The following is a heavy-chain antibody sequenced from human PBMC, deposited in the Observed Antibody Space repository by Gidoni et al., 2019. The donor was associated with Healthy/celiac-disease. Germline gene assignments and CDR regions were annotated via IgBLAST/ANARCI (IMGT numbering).Heavy chain of an antibody. J-gene: IGHJ6*02. Sequence: EVQLVESGGGLVKPGGSLRLSCAASGFTFSSYSMNWVRQAPGKGLEWVSSISSSSSYIYYADSVKGRFTISRDNAKNSLYLQMNSLRAEDTAVYYCARDLISSSWYSGDYYDYGMDVWGQGTTVTVSS. CDR1: GFTFSSYS. CDR3: ARDLISSSWYSGDYYDYGMDV. D-gene: IGHD6-13*01. V-gene: IGHV3-21*01. CDR2: ISSSSSYI.